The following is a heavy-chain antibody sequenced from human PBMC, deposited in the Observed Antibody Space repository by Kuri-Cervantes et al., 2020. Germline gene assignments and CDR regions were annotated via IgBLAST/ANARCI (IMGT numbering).Heavy chain of an antibody. CDR3: ASQLLRYYGSGSYYSIYYYYGMDV. CDR2: ISSSSSTI. D-gene: IGHD3-10*01. J-gene: IGHJ6*02. Sequence: GESLKISCAASGFTFSDYYMSWIRQAPGKGLEWVSYISSSSSTIYYADSVKGRFTISRDNVKNSLYLQMNSLRDEDTAVYYCASQLLRYYGSGSYYSIYYYYGMDVWGQGTTVTVSS. CDR1: GFTFSDYY. V-gene: IGHV3-11*04.